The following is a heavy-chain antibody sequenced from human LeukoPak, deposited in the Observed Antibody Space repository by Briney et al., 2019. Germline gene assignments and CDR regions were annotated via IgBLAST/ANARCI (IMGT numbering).Heavy chain of an antibody. CDR1: GGSISSYY. D-gene: IGHD6-6*01. Sequence: SETPSLTCTVSGGSISSYYWSWIRQPPGKGLEWIGYIYYSGSTNYNPSLKSRVTMSVDTSKNQFSLKLPSVTAADTAVYYCARDSRRHSTSYGFDYWGQGTLVTVSS. CDR3: ARDSRRHSTSYGFDY. CDR2: IYYSGST. V-gene: IGHV4-59*01. J-gene: IGHJ4*02.